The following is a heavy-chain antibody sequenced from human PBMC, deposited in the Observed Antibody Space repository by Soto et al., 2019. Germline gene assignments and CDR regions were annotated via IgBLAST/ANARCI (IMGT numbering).Heavy chain of an antibody. CDR1: GFSLSNARMG. V-gene: IGHV2-26*01. Sequence: QVTLKESGPVLVKPTETLTLTCTVSGFSLSNARMGVSWIRQPPGKALEWLAHIFSNDEKSYSTSLKSRLTISKDTSKSQVVLTMTNMDPVDTATYYCARIRMYSSGWLGTDKYYFDYWGQGTLVTVSS. CDR3: ARIRMYSSGWLGTDKYYFDY. J-gene: IGHJ4*02. D-gene: IGHD6-19*01. CDR2: IFSNDEK.